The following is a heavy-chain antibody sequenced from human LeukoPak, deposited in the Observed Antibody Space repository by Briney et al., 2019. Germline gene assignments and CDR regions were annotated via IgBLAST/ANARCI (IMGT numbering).Heavy chain of an antibody. J-gene: IGHJ6*03. Sequence: ASVKVSCKASGGTFSSYTISWVRQAPGQGLEWMGRIIPILGIANYAQKFQGRVTITADKSTSTAYMELSSLRSDDTAVYYCARAGGYSYGRADYYYYYYMDVWGKGTTVTVSS. CDR2: IIPILGIA. V-gene: IGHV1-69*02. CDR3: ARAGGYSYGRADYYYYYYMDV. D-gene: IGHD5-18*01. CDR1: GGTFSSYT.